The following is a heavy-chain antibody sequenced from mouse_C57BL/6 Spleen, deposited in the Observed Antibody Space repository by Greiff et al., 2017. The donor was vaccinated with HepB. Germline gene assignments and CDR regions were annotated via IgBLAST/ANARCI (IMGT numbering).Heavy chain of an antibody. V-gene: IGHV5-17*01. CDR3: ARKGYSNYDWYFDV. Sequence: EVKLVESGGGLVKPGGSLKLSCAASGFTFRDYGMHWVRQAPEKGLEWVAYISSGSSTIYYTDTVKGRFTISRDNAKNTVFMQMTSLSSEDTAMYYCARKGYSNYDWYFDVWGTGTTVTVSS. CDR1: GFTFRDYG. D-gene: IGHD2-5*01. J-gene: IGHJ1*03. CDR2: ISSGSSTI.